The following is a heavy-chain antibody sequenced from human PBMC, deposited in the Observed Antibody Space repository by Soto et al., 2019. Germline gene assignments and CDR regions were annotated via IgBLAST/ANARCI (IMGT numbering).Heavy chain of an antibody. V-gene: IGHV1-2*02. J-gene: IGHJ4*02. CDR2: INPNSGGT. Sequence: ASVKVSCKASGYTFTGYYMHWVRQAPGQGLEWMGWINPNSGGTNYAQKFQGRVTMTRDTSISTAYMELSRLRSDDTAVYYCARDRPTMDDFWSGYSVYFDYRGQGTLVTVSS. CDR1: GYTFTGYY. CDR3: ARDRPTMDDFWSGYSVYFDY. D-gene: IGHD3-3*01.